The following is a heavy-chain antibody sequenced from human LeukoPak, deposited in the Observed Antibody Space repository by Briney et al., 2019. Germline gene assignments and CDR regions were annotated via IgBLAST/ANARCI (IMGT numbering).Heavy chain of an antibody. V-gene: IGHV4-4*07. CDR2: VYTSGTT. CDR1: GGSVSSYY. CDR3: ATSGSGWSTKKDALEI. J-gene: IGHJ3*02. D-gene: IGHD6-19*01. Sequence: PSETLSLTCIVSGGSVSSYYWSWIRQPAGKGLEWIGRVYTSGTTYYNPSPRSRVTVSVDTSTNQFSLKMTSMTAADTAVYYCATSGSGWSTKKDALEIWGQGTTVTVSS.